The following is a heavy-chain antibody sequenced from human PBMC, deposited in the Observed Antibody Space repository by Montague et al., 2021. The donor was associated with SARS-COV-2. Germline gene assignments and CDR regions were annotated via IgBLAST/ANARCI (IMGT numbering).Heavy chain of an antibody. Sequence: SETLSLTCTVSGGSISRYSWTWIRQPPGKGLEWIGYIYNSGSTNYNPSLTSRVTISVDTSKNQFSLKLSSVAAADTAVYYCARVGRGSSWYEVAFDIWGQGAMVT. CDR3: ARVGRGSSWYEVAFDI. D-gene: IGHD6-13*01. V-gene: IGHV4-59*01. CDR2: IYNSGST. CDR1: GGSISRYS. J-gene: IGHJ3*02.